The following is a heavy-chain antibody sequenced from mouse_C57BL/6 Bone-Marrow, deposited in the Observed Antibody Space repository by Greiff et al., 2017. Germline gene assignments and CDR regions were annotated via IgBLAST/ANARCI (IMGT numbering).Heavy chain of an antibody. CDR2: ISGGGGNT. Sequence: EVQGVESGGGLVKPGGSLKLSCAASGFTFSSYTMSWVRQTPEKRLEWVATISGGGGNTYYPDSVKGRFTISRDNAKNTLYLQMSSLRSEDTALYYCGVYGSSYWYLDVWGTGTTVTVSS. D-gene: IGHD1-1*01. J-gene: IGHJ1*03. CDR1: GFTFSSYT. CDR3: GVYGSSYWYLDV. V-gene: IGHV5-9*01.